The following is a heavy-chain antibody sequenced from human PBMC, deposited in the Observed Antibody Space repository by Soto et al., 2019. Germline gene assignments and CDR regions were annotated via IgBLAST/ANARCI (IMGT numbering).Heavy chain of an antibody. CDR2: IYYSGST. V-gene: IGHV4-61*01. Sequence: PSETLSLTCTVSGGSVSGGSYYWGWIRQPPGKGLEWIGYIYYSGSTNYNPSLKSRVTISVDTSKNQFSLKLSSVTAADTAVYYCARGPVPNYYGSGSYYTFDPWGQGTLVTVSS. CDR1: GGSVSGGSYY. D-gene: IGHD3-10*01. J-gene: IGHJ5*02. CDR3: ARGPVPNYYGSGSYYTFDP.